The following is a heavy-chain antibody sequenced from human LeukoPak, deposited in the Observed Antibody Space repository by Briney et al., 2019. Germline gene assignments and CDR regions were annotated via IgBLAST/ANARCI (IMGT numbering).Heavy chain of an antibody. CDR2: TYYSGGT. CDR1: GGSIRSNY. Sequence: SETPSLTCTVSGGSIRSNYWNWIRQPPGKGLEWIGYTYYSGGTNYNPSLESRVTVSIDTSKNQFSLKLSSVTAADTAVYYCARASSGFYVHTFDDWGQGTLVTVSS. D-gene: IGHD3-10*01. V-gene: IGHV4-59*01. CDR3: ARASSGFYVHTFDD. J-gene: IGHJ4*02.